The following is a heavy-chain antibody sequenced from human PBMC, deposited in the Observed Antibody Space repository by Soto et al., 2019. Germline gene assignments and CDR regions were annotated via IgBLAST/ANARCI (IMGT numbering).Heavy chain of an antibody. CDR2: IKQDGSEK. J-gene: IGHJ4*02. CDR3: ARVSGRYSRDLDY. V-gene: IGHV3-7*01. Sequence: GGSLRLSCAASGFTFSSYWMSWVRQAPGKGLEWVANIKQDGSEKYYVDSVKGRFTISRDNAKNSLYLQMNSLRAEDTAVYYCARVSGRYSRDLDYWGQGTLVTVSS. D-gene: IGHD6-13*01. CDR1: GFTFSSYW.